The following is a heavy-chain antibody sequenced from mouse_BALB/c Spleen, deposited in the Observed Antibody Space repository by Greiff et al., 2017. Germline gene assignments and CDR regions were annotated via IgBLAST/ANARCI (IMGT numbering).Heavy chain of an antibody. D-gene: IGHD1-1*01. CDR2: ISSGGST. Sequence: DVQLVESGGGLVKPGGSLKLSCAASGFTFSSYATSWVRQTPEKRLEWVASISSGGSTYYPDSVKGRFTISRDNARNILYLQMSSLRSEDTAMYYCARVYYGSSYDYWGQGTTLTVSS. CDR1: GFTFSSYA. J-gene: IGHJ2*01. CDR3: ARVYYGSSYDY. V-gene: IGHV5-6-5*01.